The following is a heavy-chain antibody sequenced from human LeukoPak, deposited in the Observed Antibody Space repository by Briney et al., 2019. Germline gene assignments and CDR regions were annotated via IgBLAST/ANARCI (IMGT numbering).Heavy chain of an antibody. D-gene: IGHD3-9*01. J-gene: IGHJ4*02. CDR2: INPSGGST. CDR1: GYTFTTYY. Sequence: GASVKVSCKASGYTFTTYYEHWVRQAPGQGLEWMGIINPSGGSTTYAQKFRGRLTMTRDMSTSTVYMELSSLRSEDTAVYYCARGSRPVYNLLTGKRYFDYWGQGTLLTVSS. V-gene: IGHV1-46*01. CDR3: ARGSRPVYNLLTGKRYFDY.